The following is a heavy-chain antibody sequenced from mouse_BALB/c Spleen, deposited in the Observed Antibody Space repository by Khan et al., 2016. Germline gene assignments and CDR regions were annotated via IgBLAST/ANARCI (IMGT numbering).Heavy chain of an antibody. V-gene: IGHV1S81*02. CDR1: GYTFTSYW. D-gene: IGHD1-1*02. CDR2: INPSNGRT. J-gene: IGHJ4*01. Sequence: QVQLQQSGAELVKPGASVKLSCKASGYTFTSYWMHWVKQRPGQGLEWIGEINPSNGRTNYNEKFKSKATLTVDKSSSTAYMQLSSLTSEDSAVYYCARNMDYDAMDYWGQGTTVTVSS. CDR3: ARNMDYDAMDY.